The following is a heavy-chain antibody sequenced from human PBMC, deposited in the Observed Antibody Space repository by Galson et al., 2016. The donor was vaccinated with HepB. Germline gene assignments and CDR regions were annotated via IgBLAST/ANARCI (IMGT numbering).Heavy chain of an antibody. D-gene: IGHD4-11*01. J-gene: IGHJ6*02. CDR2: ISSSSSYI. V-gene: IGHV3-21*01. CDR3: ARELDYRRYYYYYGMDV. Sequence: ETLSLTCAVYGGSFSGYYWSWIRQSSGKGLEWVSSISSSSSYIYYADSVKGRFTISRDNAKNSLYLQMNSLRAEDTAVYYCARELDYRRYYYYYGMDVWGQGTTVTVSS. CDR1: GGSFSGYY.